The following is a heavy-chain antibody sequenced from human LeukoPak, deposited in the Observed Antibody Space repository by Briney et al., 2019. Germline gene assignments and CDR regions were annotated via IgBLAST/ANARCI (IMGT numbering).Heavy chain of an antibody. V-gene: IGHV3-7*01. CDR3: ARGGTWGSFDY. D-gene: IGHD3-16*01. CDR2: IREDGSHE. Sequence: GGSLILSCAAYGFPFSTYWMNWVRQAPGKGLEWVAYIREDGSHENYVDSVKGRFTISRDNAKNSLSLQLNSLRAEDTAVYFCARGGTWGSFDYWGQGTLVTVSS. J-gene: IGHJ4*02. CDR1: GFPFSTYW.